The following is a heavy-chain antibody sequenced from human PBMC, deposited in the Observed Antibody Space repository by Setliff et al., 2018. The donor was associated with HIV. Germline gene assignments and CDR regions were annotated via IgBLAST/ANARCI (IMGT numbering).Heavy chain of an antibody. Sequence: ASVKVSCKASGYSFTTYFMHWVRQAPGKGLEWMGRIDPEDGETIYAERFRGRISLTVDKSTGTAYMELNRLRSEDTAVYYCGTVRIAVPDDFDFWGQGTLVTISS. J-gene: IGHJ4*02. CDR3: GTVRIAVPDDFDF. V-gene: IGHV1-69-2*01. CDR1: GYSFTTYF. CDR2: IDPEDGET. D-gene: IGHD6-19*01.